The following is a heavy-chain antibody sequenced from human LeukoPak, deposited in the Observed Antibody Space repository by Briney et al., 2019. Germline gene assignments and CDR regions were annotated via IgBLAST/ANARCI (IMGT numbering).Heavy chain of an antibody. D-gene: IGHD1-1*01. CDR3: AKGGNDDAFDI. CDR1: GCSFTSNW. J-gene: IGHJ3*02. CDR2: IYPGDSDT. Sequence: GESLKISCKGSGCSFTSNWIGWVRQMPGKVLEWMGIIYPGDSDTRYSPSLQGQVSISADKSISTAYLQWSSLKASDSAMYYCAKGGNDDAFDIWGQGTMVTVSS. V-gene: IGHV5-51*01.